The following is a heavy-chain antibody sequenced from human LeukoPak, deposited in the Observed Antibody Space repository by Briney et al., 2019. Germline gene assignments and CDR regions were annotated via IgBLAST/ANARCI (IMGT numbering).Heavy chain of an antibody. J-gene: IGHJ4*02. Sequence: GGALRLSCAASGFTFSDYYMSWIRQAPGKGLEWVSYISSSGSTIYYADSVKGRFTISRDNAKNSLYLQMNSLRAEDTAVYYCARDRYYDSSGLIGYWGQGTLVTVSS. CDR2: ISSSGSTI. CDR3: ARDRYYDSSGLIGY. D-gene: IGHD3-22*01. CDR1: GFTFSDYY. V-gene: IGHV3-11*01.